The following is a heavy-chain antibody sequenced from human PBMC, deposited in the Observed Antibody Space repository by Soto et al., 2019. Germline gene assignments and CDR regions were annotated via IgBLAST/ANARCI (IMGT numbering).Heavy chain of an antibody. J-gene: IGHJ5*02. CDR3: AHNWNYEQRAYNWFDP. D-gene: IGHD1-7*01. Sequence: QLQLQESGPGLVKPSETLSLTCTVSGGSISSSSYYWGWIRQPPGKGLEWIGSIYYSGSTYYNPSLKSRVTISVDTSKNQFSLKLSSVTAADTAVYYCAHNWNYEQRAYNWFDPWGQGTLVTVSS. CDR2: IYYSGST. V-gene: IGHV4-39*01. CDR1: GGSISSSSYY.